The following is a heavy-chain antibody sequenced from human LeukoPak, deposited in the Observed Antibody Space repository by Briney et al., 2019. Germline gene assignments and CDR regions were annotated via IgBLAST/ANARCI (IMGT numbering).Heavy chain of an antibody. V-gene: IGHV4-59*11. CDR3: ARDRLD. CDR2: VLYSGST. Sequence: PSETLSLTCTVSGGSMSGHYWSWIRQPPGKGLQGMGFVLYSGSTNYNPSLESRVTISIDTSKNQFSLKLRSVTDADTAVYYCARDRLDWGQGTLVTVSS. CDR1: GGSMSGHY. J-gene: IGHJ4*02.